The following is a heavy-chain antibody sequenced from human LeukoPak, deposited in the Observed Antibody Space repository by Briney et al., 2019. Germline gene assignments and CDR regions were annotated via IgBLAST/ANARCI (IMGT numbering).Heavy chain of an antibody. Sequence: GGSLRLSCTASGFTFGDYAMSWVRQAPGKGLEWVGFIRSKAYGGTTEYAASVQGRFTISRDDSKSIACLQMNSLKTEDTAVYYCTRDEAVVVVVAAAYFDYWGQGTLVTVSS. D-gene: IGHD2-15*01. CDR3: TRDEAVVVVVAAAYFDY. CDR2: IRSKAYGGTT. J-gene: IGHJ4*02. V-gene: IGHV3-49*04. CDR1: GFTFGDYA.